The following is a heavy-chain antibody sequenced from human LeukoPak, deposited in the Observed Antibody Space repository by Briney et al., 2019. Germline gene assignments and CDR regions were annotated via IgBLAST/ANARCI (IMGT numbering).Heavy chain of an antibody. CDR3: ARHRGSSSEFDP. CDR2: INHSGST. J-gene: IGHJ5*02. V-gene: IGHV4-34*01. Sequence: SETLSLTCAVYGGSFSGYYWSWIRQPPGKGLEWIGEINHSGSTNYNPSLKSRVTMSVDTSKNQFSLKLSSVTAADTAVYYCARHRGSSSEFDPWGLGTLVTISS. D-gene: IGHD6-6*01. CDR1: GGSFSGYY.